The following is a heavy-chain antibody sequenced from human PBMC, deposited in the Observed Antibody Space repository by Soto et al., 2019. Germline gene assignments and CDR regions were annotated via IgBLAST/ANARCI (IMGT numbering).Heavy chain of an antibody. D-gene: IGHD3-22*01. V-gene: IGHV4-61*01. Sequence: QVQLQESGPGLVKPSETLSLTCTVSGGSVSSGSYYWSWIRQPPGKGLEWIGYIYYSGSTNYNPSLESRVTISVDTSKNQFSLKLSSVTAADTAVYYCARVISDSSTNWFDPWGQGTLLTVSS. CDR3: ARVISDSSTNWFDP. J-gene: IGHJ5*02. CDR1: GGSVSSGSYY. CDR2: IYYSGST.